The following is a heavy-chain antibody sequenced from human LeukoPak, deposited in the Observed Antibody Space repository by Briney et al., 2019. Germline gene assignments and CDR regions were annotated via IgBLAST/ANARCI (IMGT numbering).Heavy chain of an antibody. CDR1: GYSISSGYY. CDR3: ARLAGGYCSSTSCHDFDY. J-gene: IGHJ4*02. Sequence: KPSETLSLTCAVSGYSISSGYYWGWTRQPPWKGLEWIGNIYHSGSTFYNPSLNSRVTISVDTSKNHFSLKLTSVTAADTAVYYCARLAGGYCSSTSCHDFDYWGQGTLVTVSS. D-gene: IGHD2-2*01. V-gene: IGHV4-38-2*01. CDR2: IYHSGST.